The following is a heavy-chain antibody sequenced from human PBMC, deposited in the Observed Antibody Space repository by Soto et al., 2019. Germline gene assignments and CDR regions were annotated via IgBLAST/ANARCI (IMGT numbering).Heavy chain of an antibody. CDR2: IIPFLSAT. Sequence: QVQLVQSGAEVKKPGSSVKVSCRASGGHFDRFALSWLRQAHGQGLEWMGGIIPFLSATTYAHKFQGRVTMTAGQSANSLYLELRSLTSDDTAVYYCARGEDDYGDFGSVDVWGQGASVTVSS. D-gene: IGHD4-17*01. CDR3: ARGEDDYGDFGSVDV. CDR1: GGHFDRFA. V-gene: IGHV1-69*01. J-gene: IGHJ6*02.